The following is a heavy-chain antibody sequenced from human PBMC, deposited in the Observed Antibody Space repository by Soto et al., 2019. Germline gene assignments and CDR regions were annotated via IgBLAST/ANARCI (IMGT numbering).Heavy chain of an antibody. CDR1: GGSISSGNYY. J-gene: IGHJ4*02. Sequence: QVQLQESGPGLVKPSQTLSLTCTVSGGSISSGNYYWSWIRQPPGKGLEWIGFISYSRSTYYSTSLKSRVTISVGTAKGQFSLNLSFVTAADTAVYYCATMGTPATGLYFFDYWGQGSLVTVSS. D-gene: IGHD2-15*01. CDR3: ATMGTPATGLYFFDY. CDR2: ISYSRST. V-gene: IGHV4-30-4*01.